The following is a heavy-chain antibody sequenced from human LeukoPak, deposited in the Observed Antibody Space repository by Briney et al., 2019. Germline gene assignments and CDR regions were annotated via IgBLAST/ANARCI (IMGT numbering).Heavy chain of an antibody. CDR3: ARSPRRRVNYYMDV. CDR1: GGSFSGYY. J-gene: IGHJ6*03. CDR2: INHSGST. D-gene: IGHD6-6*01. Sequence: SETLSLTCAVYGGSFSGYYWSWIRQPPGKGLEWIGEINHSGSTNYNPSLKSRVTISVDTSKNQFSLKLSSVTAADTAVYYCARSPRRRVNYYMDVWGKGTTVTVSS. V-gene: IGHV4-34*01.